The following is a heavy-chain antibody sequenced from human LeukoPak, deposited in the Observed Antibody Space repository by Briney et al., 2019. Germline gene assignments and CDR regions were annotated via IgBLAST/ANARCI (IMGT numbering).Heavy chain of an antibody. CDR2: ISYDGSNK. Sequence: GGSLRLSCAASGFTFSSYGMHWVRQAPGKGLEWVAVISYDGSNKYYADSVKGRFTISRDNSKNTLYLQMNSLRAEDTAVYYCARARGITIFGVVIPYYYGMDVWGQGTTVTVSS. J-gene: IGHJ6*02. D-gene: IGHD3-3*01. CDR3: ARARGITIFGVVIPYYYGMDV. V-gene: IGHV3-30*03. CDR1: GFTFSSYG.